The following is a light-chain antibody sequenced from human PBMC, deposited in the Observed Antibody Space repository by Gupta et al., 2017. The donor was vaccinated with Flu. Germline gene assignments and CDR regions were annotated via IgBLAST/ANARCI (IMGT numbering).Light chain of an antibody. CDR2: GAS. CDR1: QSVSSN. V-gene: IGKV3-15*01. Sequence: EIVMTQSPATLSVSPGERATLSCRASQSVSSNLAWYQQKPGQAPRLLIHGASTRATGVPARFSGSGSGTEFTLTISSLQSEDFGTYYCQQYHCWPPFTFGPGTKVDIK. J-gene: IGKJ3*01. CDR3: QQYHCWPPFT.